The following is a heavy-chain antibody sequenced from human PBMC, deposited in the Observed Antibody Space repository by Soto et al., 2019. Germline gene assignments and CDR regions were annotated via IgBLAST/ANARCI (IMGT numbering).Heavy chain of an antibody. CDR3: ASSSPHYDFWSGYSFWDAFDI. Sequence: SETLSLTCTVSGGSISSYYWSWIRQPPGKGLEWIGYISYSGSTNYNPSLKSRVTISVDTSKNQFSLKLSSVTAADTAVYYCASSSPHYDFWSGYSFWDAFDIWGQGTMVTVSS. J-gene: IGHJ3*02. D-gene: IGHD3-3*01. CDR2: ISYSGST. V-gene: IGHV4-59*01. CDR1: GGSISSYY.